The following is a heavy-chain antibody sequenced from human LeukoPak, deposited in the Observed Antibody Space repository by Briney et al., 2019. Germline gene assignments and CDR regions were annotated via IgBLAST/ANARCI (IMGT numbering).Heavy chain of an antibody. J-gene: IGHJ4*02. Sequence: GGSLRLSCAAFGFTFSDYYMSWIRQAPGKGLEWVSVIYRDGSTYYADSVKGRFTISRDNSKNTLYLQMNSLRAEDTAVYYCAWSGTSYLYFDYWGQGTMVTVSS. CDR3: AWSGTSYLYFDY. CDR2: IYRDGST. D-gene: IGHD1-26*01. V-gene: IGHV3-53*01. CDR1: GFTFSDYY.